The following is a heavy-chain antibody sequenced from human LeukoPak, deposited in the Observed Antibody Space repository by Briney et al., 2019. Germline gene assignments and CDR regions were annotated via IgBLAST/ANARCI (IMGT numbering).Heavy chain of an antibody. CDR3: ARLAVTFDS. CDR1: GGSVSSSSYY. Sequence: PSETLSLTCTVSGGSVSSSSYYWGWIRQPPGKGLEWIGSIYYSGSTYYNPSLKSRVTISVDTSKNHFSLELSSVTAADTAVYYCARLAVTFDSWGQGTLVTVSS. V-gene: IGHV4-39*02. D-gene: IGHD4-17*01. CDR2: IYYSGST. J-gene: IGHJ4*02.